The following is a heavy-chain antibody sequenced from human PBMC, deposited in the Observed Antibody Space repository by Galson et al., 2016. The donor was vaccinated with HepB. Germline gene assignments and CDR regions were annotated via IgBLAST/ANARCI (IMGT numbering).Heavy chain of an antibody. J-gene: IGHJ4*02. CDR1: GDSLSSNVAA. CDR2: TYYRSKWYY. D-gene: IGHD6-13*01. V-gene: IGHV6-1*01. CDR3: ATGTAAGTAFRY. Sequence: ETLSLTCAISGDSLSSNVAAWFWIRQSPSRGLEWLGRTYYRSKWYYDYAVSVKSRVAINVDTSKNQFSLRLNFVTPEDTAIYYCATGTAAGTAFRYWGQGTLVTVSS.